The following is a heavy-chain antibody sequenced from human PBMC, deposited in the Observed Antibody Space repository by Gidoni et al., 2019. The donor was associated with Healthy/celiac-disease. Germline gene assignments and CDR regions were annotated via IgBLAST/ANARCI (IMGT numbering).Heavy chain of an antibody. CDR2: MNPNSGNT. Sequence: QVQLVQSGAEVKKPGASVKVSCKASGYTFTSYDINWVRQATGQGLEWMGWMNPNSGNTGYAQKFQGRVTMTRNTSISTAYMELSSLRSEDTAVYYCCIIAAAGTGQGGNDFDYWGQGTLVTVSS. D-gene: IGHD6-13*01. J-gene: IGHJ4*02. CDR3: CIIAAAGTGQGGNDFDY. V-gene: IGHV1-8*01. CDR1: GYTFTSYD.